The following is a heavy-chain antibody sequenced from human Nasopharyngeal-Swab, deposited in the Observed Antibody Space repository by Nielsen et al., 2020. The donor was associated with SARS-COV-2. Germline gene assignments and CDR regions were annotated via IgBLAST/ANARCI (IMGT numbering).Heavy chain of an antibody. D-gene: IGHD3-22*01. J-gene: IGHJ3*02. Sequence: GESLKISCAASGFTFSNAWMSWVRQAPGKGPEWVGRIKSKTDGGTTDYAAPVKGRFTIPRDDSKNTLYLQMNSLKTEDTAVYYCTTEIVVVAANAFDIWGQGTMVTVSS. V-gene: IGHV3-15*01. CDR1: GFTFSNAW. CDR2: IKSKTDGGTT. CDR3: TTEIVVVAANAFDI.